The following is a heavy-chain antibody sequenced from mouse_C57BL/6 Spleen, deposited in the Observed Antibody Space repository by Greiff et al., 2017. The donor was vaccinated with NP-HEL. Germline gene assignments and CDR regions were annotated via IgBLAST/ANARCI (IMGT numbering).Heavy chain of an antibody. Sequence: VQLQQSGAELVRPGSSVKLSCKASGYTFTSYWMHWVKQRPIQGLEWIGNIDPSDSETHYNQKFKDKATLTVDKSSSTAYMQRSSLTYEDAAVYYCARGHYDYDGWFAYWGQGTLVTVSA. CDR3: ARGHYDYDGWFAY. D-gene: IGHD2-4*01. V-gene: IGHV1-52*01. CDR2: IDPSDSET. J-gene: IGHJ3*01. CDR1: GYTFTSYW.